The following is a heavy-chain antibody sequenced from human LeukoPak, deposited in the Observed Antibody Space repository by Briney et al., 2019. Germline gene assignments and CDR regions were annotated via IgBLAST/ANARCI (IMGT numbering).Heavy chain of an antibody. V-gene: IGHV3-23*01. CDR1: GFTFSSYA. CDR2: ISGSGGST. Sequence: QPGGSLRLSCAASGFTFSSYAMSWVRQAPGKGLEWVSAISGSGGSTYYADSVKGRLTISRDNSKNTLYLQMNSLRAEDTAVYYCAKDSNRRGSYYWFDPWGQGTLVTVSS. CDR3: AKDSNRRGSYYWFDP. J-gene: IGHJ5*02. D-gene: IGHD1-26*01.